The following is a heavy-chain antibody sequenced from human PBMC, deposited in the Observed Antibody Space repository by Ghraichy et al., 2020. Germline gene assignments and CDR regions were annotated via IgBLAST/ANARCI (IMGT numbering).Heavy chain of an antibody. CDR3: ARVGVVPADWFDP. CDR1: GYTFTSYD. D-gene: IGHD2-2*01. J-gene: IGHJ5*02. Sequence: ASVKVSCKASGYTFTSYDINWVRQATGQGLEWMGWMNPNSGNTGYAQKFQGRVTITRNTSISTAYMELSSLRSEDTAVYYCARVGVVPADWFDPWGQGTLVTVSS. V-gene: IGHV1-8*03. CDR2: MNPNSGNT.